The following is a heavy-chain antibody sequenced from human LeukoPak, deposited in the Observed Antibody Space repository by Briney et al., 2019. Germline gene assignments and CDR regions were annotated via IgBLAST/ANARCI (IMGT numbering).Heavy chain of an antibody. CDR2: IYYSGST. CDR3: ARNLNLRGYSYPQSYFDY. CDR1: GGSISSYY. V-gene: IGHV4-59*12. Sequence: PSETLSLTCTVSGGSISSYYWSWIRQPPGKGLEWIGYIYYSGSTNYNPSLKSRVTISVDTSKNQFSLKLSSVTAADTAVYYCARNLNLRGYSYPQSYFDYWGQGTLVTVSS. J-gene: IGHJ4*02. D-gene: IGHD5-18*01.